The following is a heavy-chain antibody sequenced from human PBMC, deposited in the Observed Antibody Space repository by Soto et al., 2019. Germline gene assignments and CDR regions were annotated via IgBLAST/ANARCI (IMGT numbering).Heavy chain of an antibody. D-gene: IGHD6-13*01. CDR2: ISGSGGST. J-gene: IGHJ4*01. CDR1: GFTFSSYA. CDR3: AKKCRIATVGTRYLEY. V-gene: IGHV3-23*01. Sequence: GGSLRLSCAASGFTFSSYAMSWVRQAPGKGLEWVSAISGSGGSTYYADSVKGRFTISRDNSKNTLYLQMNSLRAEDTAVYYCAKKCRIATVGTRYLEYWHKGCLVA.